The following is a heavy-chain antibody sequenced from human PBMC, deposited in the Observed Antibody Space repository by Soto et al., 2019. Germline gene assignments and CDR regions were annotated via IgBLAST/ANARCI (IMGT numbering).Heavy chain of an antibody. D-gene: IGHD3-16*01. CDR2: IIPIRNNV. CDR1: GGTFSTYT. V-gene: IGHV1-69*02. CDR3: ARLKQDYAVA. Sequence: ASVKVSCKASGGTFSTYTISWVRQAPGQGLEWMGRIIPIRNNVNYAQKFQGRVTMTTNTSTSTAYMELSSLRSEDTAVYYCARLKQDYAVAWGQGTLVTVSS. J-gene: IGHJ5*02.